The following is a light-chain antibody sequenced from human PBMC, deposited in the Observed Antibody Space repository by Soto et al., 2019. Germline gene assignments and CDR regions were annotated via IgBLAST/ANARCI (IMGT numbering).Light chain of an antibody. V-gene: IGKV1-9*01. Sequence: DIQLTQSPSFLSASVRDRVTITCRASQGISSYLAWYQQKPGKAPKLLIYAASTLQSGVPSRFSGSGSGTEFTLTISSLQPEDFATYYCQQLNDYPLTFGGGTKVENK. J-gene: IGKJ4*01. CDR3: QQLNDYPLT. CDR1: QGISSY. CDR2: AAS.